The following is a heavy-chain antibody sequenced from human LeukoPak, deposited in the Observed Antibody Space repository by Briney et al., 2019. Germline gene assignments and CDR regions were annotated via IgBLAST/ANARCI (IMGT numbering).Heavy chain of an antibody. D-gene: IGHD3-10*01. CDR3: ARDLGDGARGVNGGYFDY. CDR2: IIPIFGTA. Sequence: SVKVSCKASGGTFSSYAISWVRQAPGQGLEWMGGIIPIFGTANYAQKFQGRVTITADESTSTAYMELSSLRSEDTAVYYCARDLGDGARGVNGGYFDYWGQGTLVTVS. V-gene: IGHV1-69*13. J-gene: IGHJ4*02. CDR1: GGTFSSYA.